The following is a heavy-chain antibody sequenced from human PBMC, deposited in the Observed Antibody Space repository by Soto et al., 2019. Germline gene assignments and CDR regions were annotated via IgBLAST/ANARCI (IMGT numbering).Heavy chain of an antibody. J-gene: IGHJ5*02. CDR2: IYHSGST. V-gene: IGHV4-30-2*01. Sequence: SETLSLTCAVSGGSISSGGYSWSWIRQPPGKGPEWIGYIYHSGSTYYNPSLKSRVTISVDRSKNQFSLKLSSVTVADTAVYYCARVPGPWGQGTLVTVSS. CDR1: GGSISSGGYS. CDR3: ARVPGP.